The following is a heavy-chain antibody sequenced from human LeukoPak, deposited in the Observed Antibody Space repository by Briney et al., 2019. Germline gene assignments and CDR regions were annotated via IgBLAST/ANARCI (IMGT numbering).Heavy chain of an antibody. V-gene: IGHV3-48*04. Sequence: GGSLRLSCAVSGFTFRTYSMNWVRQAPGKGLEWLSYISSGSSPIYYAASVKGRFTISRDDAHNLVFLQMNSLRADDTAVYYCTYLRTPYYNAQWLDPWGQGALVTVSS. CDR1: GFTFRTYS. CDR3: TYLRTPYYNAQWLDP. CDR2: ISSGSSPI. D-gene: IGHD3/OR15-3a*01. J-gene: IGHJ5*02.